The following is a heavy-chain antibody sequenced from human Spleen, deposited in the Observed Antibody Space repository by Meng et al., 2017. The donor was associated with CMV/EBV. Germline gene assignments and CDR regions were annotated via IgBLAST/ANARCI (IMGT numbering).Heavy chain of an antibody. CDR2: ISAFNGNT. CDR3: ARTPMTTVTTRGGDWFDP. D-gene: IGHD4-11*01. J-gene: IGHJ5*02. CDR1: GYTFTNYG. V-gene: IGHV1-18*01. Sequence: ASVKVSCKASGYTFTNYGFIWVRQAPGQGLEWVGWISAFNGNTNYAQKFHGRVSMTTDTSTSTAYMDLRSLRSDDTAVYYCARTPMTTVTTRGGDWFDPWGQGTLVTVSS.